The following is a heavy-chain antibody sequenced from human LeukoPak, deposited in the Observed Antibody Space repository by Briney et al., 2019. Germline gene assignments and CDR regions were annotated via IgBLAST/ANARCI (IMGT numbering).Heavy chain of an antibody. D-gene: IGHD7-27*01. CDR1: GGSFSGYY. CDR3: ASRGLTGLFDY. Sequence: SETLSLTCAVYGGSFSGYYWSWIRQPPGKGLEWIGEINHSGSTNYNPSLKSRVTISVDTSKNQFSLKLSSVTAADTAVYYCASRGLTGLFDYWGQGTLVTVSS. J-gene: IGHJ4*02. CDR2: INHSGST. V-gene: IGHV4-34*01.